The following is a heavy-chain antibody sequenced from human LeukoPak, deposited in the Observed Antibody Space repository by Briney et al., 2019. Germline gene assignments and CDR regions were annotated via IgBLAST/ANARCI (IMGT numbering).Heavy chain of an antibody. CDR3: ARDQNSGFGH. D-gene: IGHD4-23*01. V-gene: IGHV4-31*03. J-gene: IGHJ4*02. CDR1: GGSISSRGYY. CDR2: ISYSGST. Sequence: TLSLTCTVSGGSISSRGYYWSWIRQHPGTSLEWIGYISYSGSTYYNPSLKSRVTISGDTSKNQFSLRLTSVSAADTAVYYCARDQNSGFGHWGQGTLVTVSS.